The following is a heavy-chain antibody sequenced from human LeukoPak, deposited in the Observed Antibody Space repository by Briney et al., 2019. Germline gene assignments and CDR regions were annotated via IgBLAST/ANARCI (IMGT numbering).Heavy chain of an antibody. V-gene: IGHV3-21*01. CDR1: GFTLSSYS. J-gene: IGHJ4*02. CDR2: ISSGSVYI. Sequence: GGSLRLSCAASGFTLSSYSMNWVRQAPGKGLEWVSSISSGSVYIYYADSVKGRFTISRDDAKNSQYLQMNSLRAEDTAVYYCARDWASVDYWGQGTLVTVSS. D-gene: IGHD3-16*01. CDR3: ARDWASVDY.